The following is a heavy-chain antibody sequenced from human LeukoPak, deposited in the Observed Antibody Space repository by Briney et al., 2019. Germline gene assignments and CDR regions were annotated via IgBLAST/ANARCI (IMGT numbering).Heavy chain of an antibody. CDR2: IYTSGST. D-gene: IGHD6-19*01. CDR1: GGSISSYY. V-gene: IGHV4-4*07. Sequence: PSETLSLTCTVSGGSISSYYCSWIRQPAAKGLEWIGRIYTSGSTGHNPSLRSRVTMSVDTSKHQFSLKLRYVTAADTAVYYCAREGSGWNYFDYWGQGILVTVSS. CDR3: AREGSGWNYFDY. J-gene: IGHJ4*02.